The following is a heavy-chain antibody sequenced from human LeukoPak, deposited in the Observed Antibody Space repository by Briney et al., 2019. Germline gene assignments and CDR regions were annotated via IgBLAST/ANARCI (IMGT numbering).Heavy chain of an antibody. D-gene: IGHD1-26*01. J-gene: IGHJ6*02. CDR1: GYTFTSYY. V-gene: IGHV1-46*01. CDR3: ARAAYSGSYYLYYYYYGMDV. Sequence: GASVKVSCKASGYTFTSYYMHCVRQAPGQGLEWMGIINPSGGSTSYAQKFQGRVTMTRDTSTSTVYMELSSLRSEDTAVYYCARAAYSGSYYLYYYYYGMDVWGQGTTVTVSS. CDR2: INPSGGST.